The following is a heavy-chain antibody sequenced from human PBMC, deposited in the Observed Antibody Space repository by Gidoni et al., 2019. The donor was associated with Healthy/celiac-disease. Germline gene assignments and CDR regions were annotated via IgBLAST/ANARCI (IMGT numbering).Heavy chain of an antibody. CDR1: GLTVSSYA. D-gene: IGHD2-2*01. CDR2: ISGSGGST. Sequence: EVQLLESGGGLVQPGGSLRLSCAASGLTVSSYAMSWVRQAPGKGLEWVSAISGSGGSTYYADSVKGRFTISRDNSKNTLYLQMNSLRAEDTAVYYCARTFLGVVPAYYFDYWGQGTLVTVSS. J-gene: IGHJ4*02. V-gene: IGHV3-23*01. CDR3: ARTFLGVVPAYYFDY.